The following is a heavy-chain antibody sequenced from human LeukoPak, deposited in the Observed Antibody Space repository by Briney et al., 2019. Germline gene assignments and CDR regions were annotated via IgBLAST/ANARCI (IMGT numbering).Heavy chain of an antibody. J-gene: IGHJ4*02. Sequence: GASVKVSCKASGYTFTSYAMHWVRQAPGQRLEWMGWINAGNGNTKYSQEFQGRVTITRDTSASTAYMELSSLRSEDTAVYYCARARGYSSSSGETFGYWGQGTLVTVSS. D-gene: IGHD6-6*01. V-gene: IGHV1-3*03. CDR1: GYTFTSYA. CDR3: ARARGYSSSSGETFGY. CDR2: INAGNGNT.